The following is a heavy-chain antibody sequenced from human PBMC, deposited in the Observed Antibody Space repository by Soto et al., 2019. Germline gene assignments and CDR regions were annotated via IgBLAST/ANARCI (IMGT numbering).Heavy chain of an antibody. CDR2: IKSKGGGETT. D-gene: IGHD3-3*02. CDR1: GFNFNVAW. Sequence: EGQLVESGGRLVEPGGSLRRSCAASGFNFNVAWMNWIRQAPGKGLEWLGRIKSKGGGETTEYVAFVKGRFTISRDNSKNTLYLQMNSLKSENTAVYYCTKVLALPPNDAFDIWAQGTMVTVSS. CDR3: TKVLALPPNDAFDI. V-gene: IGHV3-15*01. J-gene: IGHJ3*02.